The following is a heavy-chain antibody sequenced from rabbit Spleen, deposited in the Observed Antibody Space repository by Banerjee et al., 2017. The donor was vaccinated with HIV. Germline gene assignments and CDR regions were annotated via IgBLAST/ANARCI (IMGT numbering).Heavy chain of an antibody. Sequence: QSLEESGGDLVKPGASLTLTCTASGFSFSRYWMCWVRQAPGKGLEWIASINSFTNYATWVNGRFTISSHNAQNTLYLQLNSLTVADTATYFCVREAGYGGYGDGNLWGQGTLVTVS. V-gene: IGHV1S40*01. J-gene: IGHJ4*01. CDR1: GFSFSRYW. CDR3: VREAGYGGYGDGNL. D-gene: IGHD6-1*01. CDR2: INSFT.